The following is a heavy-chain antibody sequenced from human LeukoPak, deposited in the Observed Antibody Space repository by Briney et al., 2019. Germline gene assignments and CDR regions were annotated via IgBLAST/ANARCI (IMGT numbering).Heavy chain of an antibody. Sequence: XXKAXGYTFTGYYMXWVRQAPGQGLEXMGRINPKRGGKNYAQKLQGRVTMNRESSMSRAYMELSRLRSDDTAVYYCARLVVGATDAFDIWGQGTMVTVSS. CDR1: GYTFTGYY. CDR2: INPKRGGK. D-gene: IGHD1-26*01. V-gene: IGHV1-2*06. J-gene: IGHJ3*02. CDR3: ARLVVGATDAFDI.